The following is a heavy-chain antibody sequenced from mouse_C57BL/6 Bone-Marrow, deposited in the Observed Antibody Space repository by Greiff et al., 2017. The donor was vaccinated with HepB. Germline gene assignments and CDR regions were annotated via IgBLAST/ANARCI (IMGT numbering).Heavy chain of an antibody. CDR2: IWRGGST. V-gene: IGHV2-5*01. CDR1: GFSLTSYG. CDR3: AKNSLTGTAWFAY. J-gene: IGHJ3*01. Sequence: QVQLQQSGPGLVQPSQSLSITCTVSGFSLTSYGVHWVRQSPGKGLEWLGVIWRGGSTDYNAAFMSRLSITKDNSKSQVFFKLNSLQADDTAIYYCAKNSLTGTAWFAYWGQGTLVTVSA. D-gene: IGHD4-1*01.